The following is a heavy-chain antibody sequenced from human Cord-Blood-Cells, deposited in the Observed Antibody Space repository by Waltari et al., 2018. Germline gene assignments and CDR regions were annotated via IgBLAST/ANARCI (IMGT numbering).Heavy chain of an antibody. CDR3: ARRDYDILTGYDY. Sequence: QVQLQQWGAGLLKPSETLSLPCAVSGGSFRGYSLRWIRQPPGKGLEWIGEIKHSGSTNYNPSLKSRVTISVDTSKNQFSLKLSSVTAADTAVYYCARRDYDILTGYDYWGQGTLVTVSS. CDR2: IKHSGST. J-gene: IGHJ4*02. V-gene: IGHV4-34*01. D-gene: IGHD3-9*01. CDR1: GGSFRGYS.